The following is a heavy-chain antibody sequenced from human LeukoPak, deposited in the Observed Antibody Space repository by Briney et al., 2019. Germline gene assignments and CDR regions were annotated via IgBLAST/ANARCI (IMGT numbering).Heavy chain of an antibody. CDR2: INPNSGGT. CDR3: ARRVGYDSSGYYYVSTGSLVY. CDR1: GYNFTGYY. D-gene: IGHD3-22*01. Sequence: ASVKVSCKASGYNFTGYYMHWVRQATGQGLEWMGRINPNSGGTNYAQKFQGRVTMTRDTSISTAYMELSRLRSDDTAVYYCARRVGYDSSGYYYVSTGSLVYWGQGTLVTVSS. J-gene: IGHJ4*02. V-gene: IGHV1-2*06.